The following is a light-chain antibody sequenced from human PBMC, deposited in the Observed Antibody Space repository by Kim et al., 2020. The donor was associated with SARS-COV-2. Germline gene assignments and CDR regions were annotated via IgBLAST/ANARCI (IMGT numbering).Light chain of an antibody. CDR1: SSNSGNNY. Sequence: GQKVTLSCSGSSSNSGNNYVSWYQQLPRTAPKLLIYDNNKRPSGIPDRFSGSKSGTSATLGITGLQTGDEADYYCGTWDSSLSAGVFGGGTQLTVL. CDR3: GTWDSSLSAGV. CDR2: DNN. J-gene: IGLJ2*01. V-gene: IGLV1-51*01.